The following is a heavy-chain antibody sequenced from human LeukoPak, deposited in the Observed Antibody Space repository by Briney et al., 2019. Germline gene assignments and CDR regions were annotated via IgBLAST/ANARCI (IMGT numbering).Heavy chain of an antibody. D-gene: IGHD3-22*01. CDR2: ISSSSSYI. CDR3: ARSPAYYYDLGYYYGMDV. Sequence: GGSLGLSCAASGFTFSSYSMNWVRQAPGKGLEWVSSISSSSSYIYYADSVKGRFTISRDNAKNSLYLQMNSLRAEDTAVYYCARSPAYYYDLGYYYGMDVWGQGTTVTVSS. V-gene: IGHV3-21*01. J-gene: IGHJ6*02. CDR1: GFTFSSYS.